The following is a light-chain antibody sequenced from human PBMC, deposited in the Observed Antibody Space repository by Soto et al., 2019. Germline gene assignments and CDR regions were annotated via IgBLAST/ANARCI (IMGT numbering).Light chain of an antibody. Sequence: ERVMTQSPATLSVSPGESATLSCKASQSVNSNLAWYQQKPGQAPRLLISGASTRATGIPARFTGGGSGTDFTRTISSLQSEDFAVSYCQQYTNWPHTFGQGTRLDIK. CDR2: GAS. CDR1: QSVNSN. J-gene: IGKJ2*01. CDR3: QQYTNWPHT. V-gene: IGKV3-15*01.